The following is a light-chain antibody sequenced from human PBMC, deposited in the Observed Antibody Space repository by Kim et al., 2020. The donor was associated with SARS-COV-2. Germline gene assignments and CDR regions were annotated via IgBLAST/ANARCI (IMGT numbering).Light chain of an antibody. CDR2: AAS. CDR1: QDIRYH. Sequence: AEVGERVTISCRDSQDIRYHSAWYQHNPDKAPKLLIYAASTVQTGVPSRFSGSGSGTEFTLTISSLQPEDFATYFCQQYNFYPRTFGQGTKVDIK. V-gene: IGKV1-9*01. CDR3: QQYNFYPRT. J-gene: IGKJ1*01.